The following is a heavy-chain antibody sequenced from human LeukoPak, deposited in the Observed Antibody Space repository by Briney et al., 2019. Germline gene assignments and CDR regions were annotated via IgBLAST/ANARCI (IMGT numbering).Heavy chain of an antibody. V-gene: IGHV1-69*13. J-gene: IGHJ6*04. Sequence: SVKVSCKASGGTFSSYAISWVRQAPGQGLEWMGGIIPIFGTANYAQKFQGRVTITADESTSTAYMELSSLRSEDTAVYYCARGPDCSSTSCYPPYYYGMDVWGKGTAVTVSS. CDR3: ARGPDCSSTSCYPPYYYGMDV. D-gene: IGHD2-2*01. CDR2: IIPIFGTA. CDR1: GGTFSSYA.